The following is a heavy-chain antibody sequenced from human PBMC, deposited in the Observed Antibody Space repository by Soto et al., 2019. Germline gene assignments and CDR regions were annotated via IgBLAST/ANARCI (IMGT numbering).Heavy chain of an antibody. D-gene: IGHD6-25*01. Sequence: PWGSLRLSWAASGFTFNTNAMSWVRQAPGKGLEWVSSINGTGFRTYYADSVKGRFNIARDNSKNTVSLQMNTLRAEDTGLYYCTKDTGYLSMDAWGQGTTVTVSS. V-gene: IGHV3-23*01. J-gene: IGHJ6*02. CDR1: GFTFNTNA. CDR3: TKDTGYLSMDA. CDR2: INGTGFRT.